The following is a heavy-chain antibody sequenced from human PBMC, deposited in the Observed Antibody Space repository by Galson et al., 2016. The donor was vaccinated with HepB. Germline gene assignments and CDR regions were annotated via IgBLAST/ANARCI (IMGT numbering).Heavy chain of an antibody. J-gene: IGHJ4*02. CDR2: IKEDGSDK. CDR3: ARGSGYLIDY. V-gene: IGHV3-7*04. Sequence: SLRLSCAASGFTFSGFWMNWVRQAPGKGLEWVAIIKEDGSDKHYVDSVKGRVTISRDNAKNSLYLQVDSLRGEDTAVYYCARGSGYLIDYWGQGTLVTVSS. D-gene: IGHD5-18*01. CDR1: GFTFSGFW.